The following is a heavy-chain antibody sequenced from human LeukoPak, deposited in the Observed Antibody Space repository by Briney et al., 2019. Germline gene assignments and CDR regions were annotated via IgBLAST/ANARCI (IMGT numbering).Heavy chain of an antibody. CDR1: GFTFSSYG. CDR2: ISYDGSNK. D-gene: IGHD6-25*01. CDR3: VVSIQAAAIPAFDS. V-gene: IGHV3-30*03. Sequence: PGGSLRLSCAASGFTFSSYGMHWVRQAPGKGLEWVAVISYDGSNKYYADSVKGRFTISRDNSKNTLYLQMNSLRAEDTAVYYCVVSIQAAAIPAFDSWGQGTLVTVSS. J-gene: IGHJ4*02.